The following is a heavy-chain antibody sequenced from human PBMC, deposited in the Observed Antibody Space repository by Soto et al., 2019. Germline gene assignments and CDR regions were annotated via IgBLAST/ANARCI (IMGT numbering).Heavy chain of an antibody. CDR1: GFTFSNAW. CDR2: IKSKTDGGTT. CDR3: TANFYYYDSSGYYYERQSDY. V-gene: IGHV3-15*07. J-gene: IGHJ4*02. Sequence: GGSLRLSCAASGFTFSNAWMNWVRQAPGKGLEWVGRIKSKTDGGTTDYAAPVKGRFTISRDDSKNTLYLQMNSLKTEDTAVYYCTANFYYYDSSGYYYERQSDYWGQGTLVTVSS. D-gene: IGHD3-22*01.